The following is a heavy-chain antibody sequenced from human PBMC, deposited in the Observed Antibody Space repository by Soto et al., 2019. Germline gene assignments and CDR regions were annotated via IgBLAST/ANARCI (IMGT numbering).Heavy chain of an antibody. CDR1: GGSISSYY. CDR3: ARDRTDNWFDP. J-gene: IGHJ5*02. Sequence: SETLSLTCTVSGGSISSYYWSWIRQPPGKGLEWIGYIYYSGSTNYNPSLKSRVTISVDTSKNQFSLKLSSVTAADTAVYYCARDRTDNWFDPWGQGTLVTVSS. CDR2: IYYSGST. V-gene: IGHV4-59*12.